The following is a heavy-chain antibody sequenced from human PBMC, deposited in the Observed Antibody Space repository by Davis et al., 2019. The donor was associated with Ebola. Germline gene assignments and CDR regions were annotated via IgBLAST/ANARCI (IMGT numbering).Heavy chain of an antibody. CDR3: AREKDSSGYYGFFRN. D-gene: IGHD3-22*01. CDR2: IYYSGST. CDR1: GGSISSGGYY. J-gene: IGHJ4*02. Sequence: LRLSCTVSGGSISSGGYYWSWIRQHPGKGLEWIGYIYYSGSTYYNPSLKSRVTISVDTSKNQFSLKLSSVTAAETAVYYCAREKDSSGYYGFFRNWGQGTLVTVSS. V-gene: IGHV4-31*03.